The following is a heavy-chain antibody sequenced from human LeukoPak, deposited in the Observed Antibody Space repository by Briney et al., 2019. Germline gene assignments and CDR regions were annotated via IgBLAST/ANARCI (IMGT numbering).Heavy chain of an antibody. CDR2: INHSGST. V-gene: IGHV4-34*01. J-gene: IGHJ6*02. Sequence: ETLSLTCAVYGGSFSGYYWSWIRQPPGKGLEWIGEINHSGSTNYNPSLKSRVTISVDTSKNQFSLKLSSVTAADTAVYYCASAPPYYYYGMDVWGQGTTVTVSS. CDR3: ASAPPYYYYGMDV. CDR1: GGSFSGYY.